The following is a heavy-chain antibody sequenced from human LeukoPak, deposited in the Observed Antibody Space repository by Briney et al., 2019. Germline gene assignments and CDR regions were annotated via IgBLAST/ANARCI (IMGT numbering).Heavy chain of an antibody. CDR2: ISYDGSNK. V-gene: IGHV3-33*05. D-gene: IGHD1-26*01. Sequence: PGGSLRLSCAASGFTFSSYGMHWVRQAPGKGLEWVAVISYDGSNKYYADSVKGRFTISRDNSKNTLYLQMNSLRAEDTALYYCARDLAKGSRGYWGQGTLVTVSS. CDR3: ARDLAKGSRGY. J-gene: IGHJ4*02. CDR1: GFTFSSYG.